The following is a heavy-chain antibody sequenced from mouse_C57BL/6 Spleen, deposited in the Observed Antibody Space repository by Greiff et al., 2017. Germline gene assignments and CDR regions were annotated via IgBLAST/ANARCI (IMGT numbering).Heavy chain of an antibody. Sequence: QVQLQQPGAELVMPGASVKLSCKASGYTFTSYWMHWVKQRPGQGLEWIGEIDPSDSYTNYNQKFKGKSTLTVDKSSSTAYMQLSSLTSEDSAVYYCARGLITTVVARGAMDYWGQGTSVTVSS. CDR1: GYTFTSYW. D-gene: IGHD1-1*01. V-gene: IGHV1-69*01. CDR3: ARGLITTVVARGAMDY. CDR2: IDPSDSYT. J-gene: IGHJ4*01.